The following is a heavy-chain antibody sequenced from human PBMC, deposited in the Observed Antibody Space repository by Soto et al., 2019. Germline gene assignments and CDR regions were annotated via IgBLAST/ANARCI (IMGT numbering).Heavy chain of an antibody. CDR1: GFTFSTSA. V-gene: IGHV3-23*01. Sequence: EEQLLESGGGLLQPGGTLGLSCVASGFTFSTSAMSWVRQAPGKGLEWISGISSSGGSQYYADSVKGRIIISRDNSKNTLFLQMNILKAEDTVRYYCAKDVGGVVTMNDGFDLWGQGTLVTVSS. CDR3: AKDVGGVVTMNDGFDL. D-gene: IGHD2-21*02. J-gene: IGHJ3*01. CDR2: ISSSGGSQ.